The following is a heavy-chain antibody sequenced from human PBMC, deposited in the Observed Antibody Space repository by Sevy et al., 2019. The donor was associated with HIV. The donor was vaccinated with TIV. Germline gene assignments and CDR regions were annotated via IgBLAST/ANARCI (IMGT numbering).Heavy chain of an antibody. CDR1: VGSIPILS. D-gene: IGHD1-26*01. J-gene: IGHJ4*02. CDR2: INYNGHM. Sequence: SKPLSPTCTWSVGSIPILSWNWIRQPPGKELDWIANINYNGHMNYNPSLKSRVTLSLDTSKNQFSLRLSSVTAADTAMYYCAGENAWGRGYSWGQGTLVTVSS. V-gene: IGHV4-59*08. CDR3: AGENAWGRGYS.